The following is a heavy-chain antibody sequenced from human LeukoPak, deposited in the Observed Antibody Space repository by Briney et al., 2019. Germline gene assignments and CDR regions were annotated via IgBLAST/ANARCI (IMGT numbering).Heavy chain of an antibody. Sequence: PGGSLRLSCAASGFTVSSNYMSWVRQAPGKGLEWVSVIYSGGSTYYADSVKGRFTISRDNSKNTLYLQMNSLRAEDTAVYYCAKDRGDYDFWSTNTAGSMDVWGKGTTVTVSS. CDR2: IYSGGST. D-gene: IGHD3-3*01. CDR3: AKDRGDYDFWSTNTAGSMDV. J-gene: IGHJ6*03. CDR1: GFTVSSNY. V-gene: IGHV3-66*01.